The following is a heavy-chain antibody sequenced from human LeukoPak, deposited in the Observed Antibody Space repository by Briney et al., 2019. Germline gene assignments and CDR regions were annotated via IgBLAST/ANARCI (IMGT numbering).Heavy chain of an antibody. D-gene: IGHD5-12*01. V-gene: IGHV3-74*01. Sequence: GGSLRLSCAASGFTFSSSWMNWVRQAPGTGLVWVARINPDGSRTSYADSVQGRFTISRDDSKSTLYLQMNSLRAEDTAVYYCTTKVIRGNSGDDYDDWGQGTLVTVSS. CDR1: GFTFSSSW. CDR2: INPDGSRT. J-gene: IGHJ4*02. CDR3: TTKVIRGNSGDDYDD.